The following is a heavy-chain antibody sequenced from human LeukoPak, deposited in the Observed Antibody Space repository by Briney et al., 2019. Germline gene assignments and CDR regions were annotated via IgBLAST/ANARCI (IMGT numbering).Heavy chain of an antibody. CDR2: ISYDGSNK. Sequence: GRSLSPSCAASGFTFSSYAMHWVRKAPGKGLEWVAVISYDGSNKYYADSVKGRFTISRDNSKNTLYLQMNSLRAEDTAVYYCAREHIVVVAGGFDYWGQGTLVTVSS. V-gene: IGHV3-30*04. D-gene: IGHD2-15*01. CDR3: AREHIVVVAGGFDY. J-gene: IGHJ4*02. CDR1: GFTFSSYA.